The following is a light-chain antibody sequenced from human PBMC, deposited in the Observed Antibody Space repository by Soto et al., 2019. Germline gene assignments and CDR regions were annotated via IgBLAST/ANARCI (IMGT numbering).Light chain of an antibody. V-gene: IGKV3-15*01. Sequence: DIVIAQSPLSLPFTPRDPSSISCTSSVSLLHSNGNTYLAGYHQKPGQAPRLLIYGASTRATGIPDRFSGSGSGTEFTLSISSLQSEDFAVYYCQQYYNWPRTFGQGTKVDI. J-gene: IGKJ1*01. CDR3: QQYYNWPRT. CDR2: GAS. CDR1: VSLLHSNGNTY.